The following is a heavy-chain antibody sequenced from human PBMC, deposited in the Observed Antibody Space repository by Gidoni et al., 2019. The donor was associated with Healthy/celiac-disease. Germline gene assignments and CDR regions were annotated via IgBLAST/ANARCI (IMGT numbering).Heavy chain of an antibody. D-gene: IGHD6-13*01. CDR1: GGSFSGYY. CDR2: ITHSGST. V-gene: IGHV4-34*01. CDR3: ASGIAASGVAVVNWFDP. Sequence: QVQLQQWGAGLVKPSETLSLTCAVYGGSFSGYYWSWIRQHTGTGLEWIGEITHSGSTNYNPSLKSRVTISADTSNNQFSLNLSSVTVADTAVYYCASGIAASGVAVVNWFDPWGQGTLVTVSS. J-gene: IGHJ5*02.